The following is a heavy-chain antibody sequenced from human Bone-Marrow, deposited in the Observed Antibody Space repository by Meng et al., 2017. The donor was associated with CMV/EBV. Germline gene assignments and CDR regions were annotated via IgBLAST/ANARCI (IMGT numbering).Heavy chain of an antibody. CDR1: GYTFTDYY. CDR2: INPNSGGT. D-gene: IGHD2-2*01. Sequence: ASVKVSCKASGYTFTDYYMHWVRQAPGQGLEWMGWINPNSGGTNYAQKFQGRVTMTRDTSISTAYMELSSLRSEDTAVYYCARVSPAARRVRGGSPYYFDYWGQGTLVTVSS. J-gene: IGHJ4*02. CDR3: ARVSPAARRVRGGSPYYFDY. V-gene: IGHV1-2*02.